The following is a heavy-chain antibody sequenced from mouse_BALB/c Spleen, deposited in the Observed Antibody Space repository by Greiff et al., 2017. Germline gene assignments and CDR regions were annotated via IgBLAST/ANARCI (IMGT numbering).Heavy chain of an antibody. J-gene: IGHJ4*01. CDR2: IRNKANGYKT. CDR1: GFTFTDYY. Sequence: DVKLVESGAGLVQPGGSLSLSCATSGFTFTDYYMSWVRRPPVKALEWLGFIRNKANGYKTEYSASVKGRFTISRDNSQSILYLQMNTLRAEASATYYCARDGRYYAMDYWGQGTSVTVSS. CDR3: ARDGRYYAMDY. V-gene: IGHV7-3*02.